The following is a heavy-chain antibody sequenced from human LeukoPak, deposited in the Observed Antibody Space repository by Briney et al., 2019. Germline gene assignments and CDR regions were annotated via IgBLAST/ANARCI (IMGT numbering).Heavy chain of an antibody. CDR2: INPSGGST. CDR1: GYTFTSYY. Sequence: GASVKVSCKASGYTFTSYYMHWVRQAPGQGLEWTGIINPSGGSTSYAQKFQGRVTMTRDTSTSTVYMELSSLRSEDTAVYYCARDGWENDFWSRGAFDIWGQGTMVTVSS. V-gene: IGHV1-46*01. J-gene: IGHJ3*02. D-gene: IGHD3-3*01. CDR3: ARDGWENDFWSRGAFDI.